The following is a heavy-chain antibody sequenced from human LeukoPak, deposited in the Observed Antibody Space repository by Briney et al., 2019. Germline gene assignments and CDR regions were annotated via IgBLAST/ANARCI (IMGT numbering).Heavy chain of an antibody. D-gene: IGHD3-22*01. Sequence: SQTLSLTCTVSGGSISSGSYYWSWIRQPAGKGLEWIGRIYTSGSTNYNPSLKSRVTISVDTSKNQFSLKLSSVTAADTAVYYCARAGYYDSSGYYWDWGQGTLVTVSS. CDR2: IYTSGST. J-gene: IGHJ4*02. CDR1: GGSISSGSYY. V-gene: IGHV4-61*02. CDR3: ARAGYYDSSGYYWD.